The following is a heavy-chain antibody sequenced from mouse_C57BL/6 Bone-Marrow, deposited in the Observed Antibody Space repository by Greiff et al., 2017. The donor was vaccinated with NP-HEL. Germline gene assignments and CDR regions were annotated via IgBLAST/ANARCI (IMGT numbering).Heavy chain of an antibody. CDR2: ISNGGGST. J-gene: IGHJ3*01. V-gene: IGHV5-12*01. D-gene: IGHD2-4*01. Sequence: EVKLVESGGGLVQPGGSLKLSCAASGFTFSDYYMYWVRQTPEKRLEWVAYISNGGGSTYYPDTVKGRFTISRDNAKSTLYLQMSRLKSEDTAMYYCARPFYYDYDVRFAYWGQGTLVTVSA. CDR3: ARPFYYDYDVRFAY. CDR1: GFTFSDYY.